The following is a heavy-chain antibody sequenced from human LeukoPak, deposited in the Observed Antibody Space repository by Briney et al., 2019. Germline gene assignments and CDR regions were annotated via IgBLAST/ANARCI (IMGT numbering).Heavy chain of an antibody. Sequence: SETLSLTCSVSDYSISSGYCWGWIRQPPGTGLDWIGMIYHTGNTYYNSSLKSRVTISVDTFNNQFSLGLRSMTAADTAIYYCARLSRGHDPYYVDFWGQGTVVTVSS. CDR3: ARLSRGHDPYYVDF. CDR1: DYSISSGYC. D-gene: IGHD5-12*01. CDR2: IYHTGNT. J-gene: IGHJ4*02. V-gene: IGHV4-38-2*02.